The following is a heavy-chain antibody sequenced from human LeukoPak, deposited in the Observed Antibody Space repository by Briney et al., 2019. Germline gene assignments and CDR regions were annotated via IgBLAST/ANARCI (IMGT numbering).Heavy chain of an antibody. Sequence: GGSLRLSCAASGFTLSSYAMHWVRQAPGKGLEWVAVISYDGSNKYYADSVKGRFTISRDNSKNTLYLQMNSLRAEDTAVYYCARVVGGLAVVDAFDIWGQGTMVTVSS. CDR2: ISYDGSNK. CDR1: GFTLSSYA. V-gene: IGHV3-30-3*01. CDR3: ARVVGGLAVVDAFDI. D-gene: IGHD6-19*01. J-gene: IGHJ3*02.